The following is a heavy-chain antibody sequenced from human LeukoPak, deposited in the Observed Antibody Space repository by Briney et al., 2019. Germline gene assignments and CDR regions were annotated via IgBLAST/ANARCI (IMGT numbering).Heavy chain of an antibody. V-gene: IGHV3-49*04. CDR2: IRSKAYDGTT. Sequence: GGSLRLSCTASGFTFGDYAMSWVRQAPGKGLEWVGFIRSKAYDGTTEYAASVKGRFTISRDDSKSIAYLQMNSLKTEDTAVYYCTRHLGSGGKGFDYWGQGTLVTVSS. CDR1: GFTFGDYA. J-gene: IGHJ4*02. CDR3: TRHLGSGGKGFDY. D-gene: IGHD6-19*01.